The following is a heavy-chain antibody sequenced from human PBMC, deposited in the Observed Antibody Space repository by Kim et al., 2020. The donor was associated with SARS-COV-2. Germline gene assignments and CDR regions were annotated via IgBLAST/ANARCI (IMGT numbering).Heavy chain of an antibody. CDR1: GGTFSSYA. CDR3: ATYYYDSSGYGY. J-gene: IGHJ4*02. Sequence: SVKVSCKASGGTFSSYAISWVRQAPGQGLEWMGGIIPIFGTANYAQKFQGRVTITADESTSTAYMELSSLRSEDTAVYYCATYYYDSSGYGYWGQGTLVTVSS. V-gene: IGHV1-69*13. D-gene: IGHD3-22*01. CDR2: IIPIFGTA.